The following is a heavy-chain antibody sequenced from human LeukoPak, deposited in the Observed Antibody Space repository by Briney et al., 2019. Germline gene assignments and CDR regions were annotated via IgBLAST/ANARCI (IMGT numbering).Heavy chain of an antibody. Sequence: ASVKVSCKASGHTFTGYYMHWVRQAPGQGLEWMGWINPNSGGTNYAQKFQGRVTMTRDTSISTAYMELSRLRSDDTAVYYCASVVVVTATPSVYWGQGTLVTVSS. CDR1: GHTFTGYY. J-gene: IGHJ4*02. D-gene: IGHD2-21*02. CDR2: INPNSGGT. CDR3: ASVVVVTATPSVY. V-gene: IGHV1-2*02.